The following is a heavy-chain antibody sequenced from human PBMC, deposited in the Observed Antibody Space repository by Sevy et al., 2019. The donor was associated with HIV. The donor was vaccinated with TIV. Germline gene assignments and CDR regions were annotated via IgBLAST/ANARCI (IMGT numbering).Heavy chain of an antibody. CDR2: IKQDGSEK. CDR3: ARDQRPSSDY. V-gene: IGHV3-7*01. D-gene: IGHD6-25*01. CDR1: GFNFNIYS. J-gene: IGHJ4*02. Sequence: GGSLRLSCAASGFNFNIYSMNWVRQAPGKGLEWVANIKQDGSEKYYVDSVKGRFTISRDNAKNSLYLQMNSLRAEDTAVYYCARDQRPSSDYWGQGTLVTVSS.